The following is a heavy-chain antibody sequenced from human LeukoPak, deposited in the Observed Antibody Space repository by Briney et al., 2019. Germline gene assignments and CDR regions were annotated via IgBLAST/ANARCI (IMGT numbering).Heavy chain of an antibody. CDR1: GGSFSSDSYY. V-gene: IGHV4-61*02. D-gene: IGHD7-27*01. CDR2: IYIGGGT. J-gene: IGHJ3*02. Sequence: TLSLTCAVSGGSFSSDSYYWSWIRQPAGSGLEWIGRIYIGGGTDYNPSLKSRVTISVDTSKNQFSLRLTSVTAADTAIYYCARVLEADLGAFDIWGQGTMVTVSS. CDR3: ARVLEADLGAFDI.